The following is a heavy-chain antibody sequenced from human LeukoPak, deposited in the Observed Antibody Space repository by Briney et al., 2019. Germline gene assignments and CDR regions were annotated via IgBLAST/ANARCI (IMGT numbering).Heavy chain of an antibody. V-gene: IGHV3-30*18. CDR3: AKGYGSGSLSSDY. CDR1: GFTFSNYG. CDR2: LSYDGSNK. J-gene: IGHJ4*02. D-gene: IGHD3-10*01. Sequence: PGRSLRLSCAASGFTFSNYGMHWVRQTPGKGLEWVAFLSYDGSNKYYADSVKGRFTISRDNSKNTVYLQMDSLRAEDTAVYYCAKGYGSGSLSSDYWGQGTPVTVPS.